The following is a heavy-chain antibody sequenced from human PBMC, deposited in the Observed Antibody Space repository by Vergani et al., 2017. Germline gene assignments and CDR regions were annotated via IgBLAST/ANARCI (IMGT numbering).Heavy chain of an antibody. CDR3: ARDLMDIVVVPAAMLPYFDY. CDR2: ISSSSSYI. D-gene: IGHD2-2*03. J-gene: IGHJ4*02. Sequence: EVQLVESGGGLVKPGGSLRLSCAASGLTFSSYSMNWVRQTPGKVLQWDSSISSSSSYISYADSVKGRFTISRDNAKNSLYLQMNSLRAEDTAVYYCARDLMDIVVVPAAMLPYFDYWGQGTLVTVSS. CDR1: GLTFSSYS. V-gene: IGHV3-21*01.